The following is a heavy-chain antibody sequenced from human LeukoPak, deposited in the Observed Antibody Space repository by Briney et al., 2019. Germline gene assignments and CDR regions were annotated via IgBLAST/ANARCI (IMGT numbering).Heavy chain of an antibody. V-gene: IGHV1-18*01. CDR3: ARDSPRIAARPGNWFDP. CDR1: GYTFTSYG. CDR2: ISAYNGNT. Sequence: ASVKVSCKASGYTFTSYGISWVRQAPGQGLEWMGWISAYNGNTNYAQKLQGRVTVTTDTSTSTAYMELRSLRSDDTAVYYCARDSPRIAARPGNWFDPWGQGTLVTVSS. D-gene: IGHD6-6*01. J-gene: IGHJ5*02.